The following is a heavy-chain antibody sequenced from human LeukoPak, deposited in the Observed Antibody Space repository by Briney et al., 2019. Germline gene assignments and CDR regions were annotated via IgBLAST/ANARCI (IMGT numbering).Heavy chain of an antibody. D-gene: IGHD6-19*01. Sequence: PGGSLRLSCAASGFTFSNAWTSWVRQAPGKGLEWVGRIKSKTDGGTTDYAAPVKGRFTISRDDSKNTLYLQMNSLKTEDTAVYYCYQSSGWEAHYWGQGTLVTVSS. V-gene: IGHV3-15*01. CDR2: IKSKTDGGTT. CDR1: GFTFSNAW. CDR3: YQSSGWEAHY. J-gene: IGHJ4*02.